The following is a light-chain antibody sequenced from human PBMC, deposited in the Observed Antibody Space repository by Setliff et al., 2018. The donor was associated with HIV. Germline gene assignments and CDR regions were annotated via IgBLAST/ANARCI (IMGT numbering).Light chain of an antibody. V-gene: IGLV2-23*02. CDR3: CSYARGTTYV. CDR1: SSDVGTYNL. CDR2: EVT. J-gene: IGLJ1*01. Sequence: QSVLAQPASVSGSPGQSITISCTGTSSDVGTYNLVSWYQLPPGKAPQLIIYEVTKRPSGVSSRFSGSKSGNTAALTISGLRAEDEGDYYCCSYARGTTYVFGTGTKVTVL.